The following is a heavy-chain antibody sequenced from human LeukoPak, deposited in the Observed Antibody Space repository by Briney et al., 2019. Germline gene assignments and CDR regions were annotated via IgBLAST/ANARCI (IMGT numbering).Heavy chain of an antibody. CDR1: GYTFTSYD. CDR2: MNPNSGNT. Sequence: ASVKVSCKASGYTFTSYDINWVRQCTGQGLEWMGWMNPNSGNTGYAQKFQGRVTMTRNTSISTAYMELSSLRSEDTAVYYCARNSPLGSGSYFLDYWGQGTLVTVSS. J-gene: IGHJ4*02. V-gene: IGHV1-8*01. D-gene: IGHD3-10*01. CDR3: ARNSPLGSGSYFLDY.